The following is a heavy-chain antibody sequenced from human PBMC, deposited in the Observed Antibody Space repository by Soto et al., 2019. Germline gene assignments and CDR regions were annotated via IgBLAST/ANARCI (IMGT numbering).Heavy chain of an antibody. Sequence: QVQLQESGPGLVKPSQTLSLTCTVSGGSISSGGYYWSWIRQHPGKGLEWIGYIYYSGSTYYNPSLKSRVTISVDTSKNQFSLKLSSVTAADTAVYYCAREGSGSGSYGHFDYWGQGTLVTVSS. J-gene: IGHJ4*02. CDR2: IYYSGST. CDR1: GGSISSGGYY. CDR3: AREGSGSGSYGHFDY. V-gene: IGHV4-31*03. D-gene: IGHD3-10*01.